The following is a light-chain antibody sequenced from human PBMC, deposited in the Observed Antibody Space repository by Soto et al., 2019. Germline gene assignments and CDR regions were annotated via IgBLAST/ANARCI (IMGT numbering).Light chain of an antibody. CDR2: GAS. V-gene: IGKV3-20*01. CDR3: QQYGTSQGA. J-gene: IGKJ4*01. Sequence: EVVLTQSPGTLSLSPGERASLSCRASQSISSNNLAWYQQKPGQSPRLLIYGASRRATGIPDRFRGSVSGTDFTLTISTVEPEDFAVYYCQQYGTSQGAFGGGTKVEIK. CDR1: QSISSNN.